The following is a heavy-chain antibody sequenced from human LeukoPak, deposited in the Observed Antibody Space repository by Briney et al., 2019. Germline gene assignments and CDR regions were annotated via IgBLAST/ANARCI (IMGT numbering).Heavy chain of an antibody. J-gene: IGHJ3*01. CDR2: TKQDEREK. Sequence: PGGSLRLSCAASGFTFSSYRMSWVRQAPGKGLEWVANTKQDEREKYYVDSVKGRFTISRDNAKTSLYLQMNSLRAEDTAVYYCARGNTNAFDVWGQGTMVTVSS. V-gene: IGHV3-7*05. D-gene: IGHD1/OR15-1a*01. CDR1: GFTFSSYR. CDR3: ARGNTNAFDV.